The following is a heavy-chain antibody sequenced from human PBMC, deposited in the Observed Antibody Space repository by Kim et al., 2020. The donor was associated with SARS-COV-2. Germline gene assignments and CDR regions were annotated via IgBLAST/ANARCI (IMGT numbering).Heavy chain of an antibody. J-gene: IGHJ3*02. CDR1: GGTFSSYA. V-gene: IGHV1-69*13. D-gene: IGHD3-22*01. Sequence: SVKVSCKASGGTFSSYAISWVRQAPGQGLEWMGGIIPIFGTANYAQKFQGRVTITADESTSTAYMELSSLRSEDTAVYYCARVMIVVVTTGLDAFDIWGQGTMVTVSS. CDR3: ARVMIVVVTTGLDAFDI. CDR2: IIPIFGTA.